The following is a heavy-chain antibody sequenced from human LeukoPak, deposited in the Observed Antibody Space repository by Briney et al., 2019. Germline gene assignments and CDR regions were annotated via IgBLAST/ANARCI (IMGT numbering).Heavy chain of an antibody. CDR1: GFTFSSYW. Sequence: PGGSLRLSCAASGFTFSSYWMHWVRQAPGEGLVWVSRINSDGSTTEYADSVKGRFTISRDNAKNTLYLEVNSLRVEDTAVYYCARGWVPSDITLNWGQGTMVTVSS. J-gene: IGHJ3*01. D-gene: IGHD3-22*01. V-gene: IGHV3-74*01. CDR3: ARGWVPSDITLN. CDR2: INSDGSTT.